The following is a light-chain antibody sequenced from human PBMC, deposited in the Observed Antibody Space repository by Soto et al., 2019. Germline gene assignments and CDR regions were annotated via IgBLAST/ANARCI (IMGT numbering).Light chain of an antibody. Sequence: QSALAQPASVSGSPGQSITISCTGTSSDVGSYNLVSWYQQHPGKAPKVMIYEVSKRPSGGSNRFSGSKSGNTASLTISGLQAEDEADYYCCSYAGSSTVFGTGTKVTVL. V-gene: IGLV2-23*02. J-gene: IGLJ1*01. CDR2: EVS. CDR1: SSDVGSYNL. CDR3: CSYAGSSTV.